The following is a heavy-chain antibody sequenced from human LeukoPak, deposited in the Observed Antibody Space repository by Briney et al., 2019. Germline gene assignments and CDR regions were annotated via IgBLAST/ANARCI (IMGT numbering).Heavy chain of an antibody. J-gene: IGHJ4*02. D-gene: IGHD1-26*01. Sequence: GGTLRLSCAASGFTFSNYAMHWVRQAPGKGLEWVSLISWDGGSTYYADSVKGRFTISRDNSKNSLYLQMNSLRAEDTALYYCAKGEVGAHFAYWGQGTLVTVSS. V-gene: IGHV3-43D*03. CDR1: GFTFSNYA. CDR3: AKGEVGAHFAY. CDR2: ISWDGGST.